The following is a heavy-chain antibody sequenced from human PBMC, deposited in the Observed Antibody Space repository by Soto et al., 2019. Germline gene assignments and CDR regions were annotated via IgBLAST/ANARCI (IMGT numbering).Heavy chain of an antibody. CDR2: IYFSGNT. CDR3: ARAVNAYGSYFDY. Sequence: SETLCITCSFTGYSISSRGFYWTWIRQHPGKGLEWIGNIYFSGNTYYNSALKSRVTMSVDTSNNQFSLDLRSVTAADTAVYYCARAVNAYGSYFDYWGQGTMVTVSS. D-gene: IGHD4-17*01. V-gene: IGHV4-31*03. J-gene: IGHJ4*02. CDR1: GYSISSRGFY.